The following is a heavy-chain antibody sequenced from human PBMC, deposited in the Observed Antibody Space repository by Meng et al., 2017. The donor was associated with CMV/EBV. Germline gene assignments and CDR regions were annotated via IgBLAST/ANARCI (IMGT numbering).Heavy chain of an antibody. CDR3: ARESVAAPPAGYGMDV. J-gene: IGHJ6*02. V-gene: IGHV3-21*01. CDR1: GFTFSSYS. CDR2: ISSSRSYI. D-gene: IGHD6-6*01. Sequence: GGPLRRSCPAPGFTFSSYSMNWARQAPGKGLEWVSSISSSRSYIYYADSVKGRFTISRDNAKNSLYLQMNSLRAKDTAVYYCARESVAAPPAGYGMDVWGQGTTVTVSS.